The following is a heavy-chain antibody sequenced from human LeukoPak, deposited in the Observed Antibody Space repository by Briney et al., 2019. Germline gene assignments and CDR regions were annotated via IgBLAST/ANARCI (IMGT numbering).Heavy chain of an antibody. J-gene: IGHJ5*02. CDR2: IYSGGST. V-gene: IGHV3-66*01. CDR3: ARDHYDILTGHNWFDP. Sequence: GGSLRLSCAASGFTVSSYYMNWVRQAPGKGLEWVSVIYSGGSTYYADSVKGRFTISRDNSKNTLYLQMNSLRAEDTAVYYCARDHYDILTGHNWFDPWGQGTLVTVSS. CDR1: GFTVSSYY. D-gene: IGHD3-9*01.